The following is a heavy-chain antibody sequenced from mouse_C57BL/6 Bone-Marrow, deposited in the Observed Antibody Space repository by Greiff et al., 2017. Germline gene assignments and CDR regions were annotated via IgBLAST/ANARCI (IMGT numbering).Heavy chain of an antibody. V-gene: IGHV1-64*01. D-gene: IGHD4-1*02. CDR2: IHPNSGST. J-gene: IGHJ4*01. Sequence: VQLQQPGAELVKPGASVKLSCKASGYTFTSYWMHWVKQRPGQGLEWIGMIHPNSGSTNYNEKFKSKATLTVDKSSSTAYMQLSSLTSEDSAVYYWARPNWFYYARDYWGQGTSVTVSS. CDR1: GYTFTSYW. CDR3: ARPNWFYYARDY.